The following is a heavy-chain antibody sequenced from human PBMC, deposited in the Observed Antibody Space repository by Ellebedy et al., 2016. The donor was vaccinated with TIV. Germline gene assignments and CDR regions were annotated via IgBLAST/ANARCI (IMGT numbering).Heavy chain of an antibody. D-gene: IGHD2-21*02. V-gene: IGHV3-7*01. CDR2: IKQDGSEK. CDR1: GFTFSSYW. Sequence: GESLKISXAASGFTFSSYWMSWVRQAPGKGLEWVANIKQDGSEKSYVDSVKGRLTISRDNAKNSLFLQMNSLRAEDTAVYYCAREVVVTGFDYWGQGTLVTVSS. CDR3: AREVVVTGFDY. J-gene: IGHJ4*02.